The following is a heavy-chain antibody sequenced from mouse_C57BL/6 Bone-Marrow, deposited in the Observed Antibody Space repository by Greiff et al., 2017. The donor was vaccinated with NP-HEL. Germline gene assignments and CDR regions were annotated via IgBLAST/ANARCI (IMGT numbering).Heavy chain of an antibody. CDR2: ISHGGGST. J-gene: IGHJ4*01. Sequence: EVKLVESGGGLVQPGGSLKLSCAASGFTFSDYYMYWVRQTPEKRLEWVAYISHGGGSTYYPDTVKGRFTISRDNAKNTLYLQMSRLKSEDTAMYYCARHSYSPGAMEYWGQGTSVTAAS. CDR3: ARHSYSPGAMEY. CDR1: GFTFSDYY. V-gene: IGHV5-12*01. D-gene: IGHD2-10*01.